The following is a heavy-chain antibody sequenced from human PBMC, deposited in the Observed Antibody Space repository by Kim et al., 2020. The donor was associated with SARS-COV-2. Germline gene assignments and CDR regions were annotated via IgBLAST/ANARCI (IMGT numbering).Heavy chain of an antibody. V-gene: IGHV4-59*01. D-gene: IGHD5-12*01. CDR2: IHYSGST. CDR3: ARGHPRGACYGYDH. Sequence: SETLSLTCTVSGGTISTYYYHWIRLPPGKGLEWIGYIHYSGSTNYNPSFKSRVSISVDTNKNKISQKQSTVPAAETTVYYCARGHPRGACYGYDHWG. CDR1: GGTISTYY. J-gene: IGHJ5*02.